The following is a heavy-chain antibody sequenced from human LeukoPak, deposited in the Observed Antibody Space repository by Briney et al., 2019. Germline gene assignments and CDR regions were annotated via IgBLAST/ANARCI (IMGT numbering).Heavy chain of an antibody. CDR1: SVSISSFF. CDR2: IHYSGDT. Sequence: SETLSLTCSVSSVSISSFFWSWIRQPPGKGLEWIGSIHYSGDTKYNPSLRSRVSLSVDTSKQQFSLRLTSVTAADTAVYYCARFEWELSWVDPWGQGTLVTVSS. J-gene: IGHJ5*02. V-gene: IGHV4-59*01. CDR3: ARFEWELSWVDP. D-gene: IGHD1-26*01.